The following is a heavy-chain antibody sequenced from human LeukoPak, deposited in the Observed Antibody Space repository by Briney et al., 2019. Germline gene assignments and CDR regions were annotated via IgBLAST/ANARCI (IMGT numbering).Heavy chain of an antibody. V-gene: IGHV4-34*01. CDR2: INHSGST. CDR1: GGSFSGYY. Sequence: SETLSLTCAVYGGSFSGYYWNWIRQPPGKGLEWIGEINHSGSTNYNPSLKSRVTISVDTSKNQFSLKLSSVTAADTAVYYCARVQDYYYYMDVWGKGTTVTVSS. J-gene: IGHJ6*03. CDR3: ARVQDYYYYMDV.